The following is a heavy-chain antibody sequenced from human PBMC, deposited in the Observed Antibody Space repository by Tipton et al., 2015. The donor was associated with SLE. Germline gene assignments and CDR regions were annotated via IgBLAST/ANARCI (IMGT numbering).Heavy chain of an antibody. J-gene: IGHJ6*03. CDR1: GGSISRYY. V-gene: IGHV4-59*01. D-gene: IGHD3-10*01. CDR3: ARFGVSYYYFYMDV. CDR2: VYYSGST. Sequence: TLPLTCTVSGGSISRYYWNWIRQPPGKGLEWIGYVYYSGSTNYNPSLESRVTISVDTSKNQFSLKLTSVTAADTAVYYCARFGVSYYYFYMDVWGKGTTVTISS.